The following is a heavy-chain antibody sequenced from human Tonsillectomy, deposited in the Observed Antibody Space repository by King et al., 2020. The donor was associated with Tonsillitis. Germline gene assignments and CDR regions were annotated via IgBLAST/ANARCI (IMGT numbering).Heavy chain of an antibody. V-gene: IGHV1-69*01. CDR2: ITPAFGTA. Sequence: VQLVESGAEVKKPGSSVKVSCTVSGDSFSSYTINWVRQAPGQRLEWVGGITPAFGTAEYAQKFQGRVAITADESTRTAYIEVTSLRSDDTAVYYCSRDMNRRPPQFEPWGQGTQVIVSS. J-gene: IGHJ5*02. CDR3: SRDMNRRPPQFEP. CDR1: GDSFSSYT. D-gene: IGHD2/OR15-2a*01.